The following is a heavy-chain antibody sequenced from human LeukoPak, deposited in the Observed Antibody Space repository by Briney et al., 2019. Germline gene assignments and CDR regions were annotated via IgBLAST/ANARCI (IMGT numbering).Heavy chain of an antibody. D-gene: IGHD4-11*01. J-gene: IGHJ3*02. CDR2: IYYSGST. CDR1: GGSISSSSYY. CDR3: ARQRGNYGAFDI. V-gene: IGHV4-39*01. Sequence: PSETLSLTCTVSGGSISSSSYYWGRFRQPPGKGLEWIGSIYYSGSTYYNPSLKSRVTISVDTSKNQFSLKLSSVTAADTAVYYCARQRGNYGAFDIWGQGTMVTVSS.